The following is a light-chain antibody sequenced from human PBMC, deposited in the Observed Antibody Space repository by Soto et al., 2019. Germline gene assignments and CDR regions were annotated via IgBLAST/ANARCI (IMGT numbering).Light chain of an antibody. CDR2: KAS. CDR3: QQYDTYTT. Sequence: DIQMTQSPSTLSASVGDRVTITCRASQSISSWLAWYQQKPGKAPKLLIYKASNLESGVPSRFSGSGSGTEFTLTISSLQPDDFAIYYCQQYDTYTTCGQGTKVEIK. J-gene: IGKJ1*01. CDR1: QSISSW. V-gene: IGKV1-5*03.